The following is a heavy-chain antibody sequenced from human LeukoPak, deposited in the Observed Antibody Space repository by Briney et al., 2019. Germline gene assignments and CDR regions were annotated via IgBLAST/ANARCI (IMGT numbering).Heavy chain of an antibody. J-gene: IGHJ4*02. Sequence: PSETLSLTCTVSGGSISSSSYYWGWIRQPPGAGLEWIGSIYYSGSTYYNPSLKSRVTISVDTFKNQFSVMLTPVTAADTAVYYCARNAYYSADYWGRGTLVTVSS. V-gene: IGHV4-39*07. D-gene: IGHD2/OR15-2a*01. CDR3: ARNAYYSADY. CDR2: IYYSGST. CDR1: GGSISSSSYY.